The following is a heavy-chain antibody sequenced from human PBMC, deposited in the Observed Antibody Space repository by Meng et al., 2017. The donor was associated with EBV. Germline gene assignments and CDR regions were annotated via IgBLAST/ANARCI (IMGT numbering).Heavy chain of an antibody. D-gene: IGHD2-15*01. V-gene: IGHV1-3*05. CDR3: ARRGGVADWFDP. Sequence: HVQLFECGGDDKKSGSSGKVSGKAFGYTFPSYTMHWVRSAPVQSLEWMGCINAGNGNTKYSQKFQGRVTITRDTSASTAYMELSSLRSEDTAVYYCARRGGVADWFDPWGQGTLVTVSS. CDR1: GYTFPSYT. CDR2: INAGNGNT. J-gene: IGHJ5*02.